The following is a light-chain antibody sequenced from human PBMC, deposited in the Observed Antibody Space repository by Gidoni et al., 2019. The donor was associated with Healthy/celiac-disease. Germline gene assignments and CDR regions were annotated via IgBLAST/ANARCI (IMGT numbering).Light chain of an antibody. CDR3: QSYDSSLSGSVV. V-gene: IGLV1-40*01. CDR2: GNS. J-gene: IGLJ2*01. Sequence: QSVLTQPPSVSGAPGQRVTISCTGSSYNIGAGYDVHWYQQLPGTAPKLLIYGNSNRPSGVPDRFSGSKSGTSASLAITGLQAEDEADYYWQSYDSSLSGSVVCGGGTKLTVL. CDR1: SYNIGAGYD.